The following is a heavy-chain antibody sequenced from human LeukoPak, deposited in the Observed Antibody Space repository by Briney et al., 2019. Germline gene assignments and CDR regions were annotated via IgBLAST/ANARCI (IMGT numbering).Heavy chain of an antibody. CDR1: GFTFSNAW. CDR3: TTDQSWNDEAEFGMDV. D-gene: IGHD1-1*01. CDR2: IKSKTDGGTT. J-gene: IGHJ6*02. V-gene: IGHV3-15*01. Sequence: GGSLRLSCAASGFTFSNAWMSWVRQAPGKGLEWVGRIKSKTDGGTTDYAAHVKGRFTISRDKSKNTLYLQMNSLKTEDTAVYYCTTDQSWNDEAEFGMDVWGQGTTVTVSS.